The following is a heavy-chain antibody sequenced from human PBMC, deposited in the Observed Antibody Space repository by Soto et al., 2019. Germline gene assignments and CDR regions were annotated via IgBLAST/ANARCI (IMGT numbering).Heavy chain of an antibody. CDR1: GFTFSSYA. CDR3: ARDLAPFGELLFYSFGY. Sequence: GGSLRLSCAASGFTFSSYAMTWVRQAPGKGLEWVSGVSGTGGSAYYADSVKGRFTISRDNSKNTLYLQMNSLRAEDTAVYYCARDLAPFGELLFYSFGYWGQGTLVTVSS. J-gene: IGHJ4*02. D-gene: IGHD3-10*01. CDR2: VSGTGGSA. V-gene: IGHV3-23*01.